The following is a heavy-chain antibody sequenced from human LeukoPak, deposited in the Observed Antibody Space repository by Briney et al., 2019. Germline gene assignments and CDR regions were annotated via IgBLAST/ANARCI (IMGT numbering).Heavy chain of an antibody. Sequence: ASVKVSCKASGYTFTSYYMHWVRQAHGQGLEWMGIINTSGGSTSYAQKFQGRVTMTRDTSTSTVYMELSSLRSEDTAVYYCARALGATHYYYYYMDVWGKGTTVTVSS. J-gene: IGHJ6*03. CDR3: ARALGATHYYYYYMDV. CDR2: INTSGGST. V-gene: IGHV1-46*01. CDR1: GYTFTSYY.